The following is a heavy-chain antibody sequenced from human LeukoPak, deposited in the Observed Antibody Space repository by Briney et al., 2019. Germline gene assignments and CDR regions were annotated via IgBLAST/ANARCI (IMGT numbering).Heavy chain of an antibody. J-gene: IGHJ4*02. D-gene: IGHD4-17*01. CDR3: ALATTVPARAGIFDC. CDR1: GGSIDRYY. CDR2: IHYSGTT. V-gene: IGHV4-59*12. Sequence: SETLSHTCTVAGGSIDRYYWSWIRQPPGKGLEWIGYIHYSGTTNYNPSLKSRVTISVDASKKQFSLKLSSVTAADTALYYCALATTVPARAGIFDCWGQGTLVTVSS.